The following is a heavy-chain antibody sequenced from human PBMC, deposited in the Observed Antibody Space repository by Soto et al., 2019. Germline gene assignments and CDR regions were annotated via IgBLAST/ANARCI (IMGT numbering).Heavy chain of an antibody. CDR1: GGSISSGDYY. CDR3: ARARAMPERSVLGSWFGNYGIDV. Sequence: SETLSLTCRVSGGSISSGDYYWSWIRQPPGKGLEWIGYIYYSGSTYYNPSLKSRVTISVDTSKNQFSLKLGSETAADTVVYYCARARAMPERSVLGSWFGNYGIDVWGQGTTVTVSS. D-gene: IGHD3-10*01. J-gene: IGHJ6*02. V-gene: IGHV4-30-4*01. CDR2: IYYSGST.